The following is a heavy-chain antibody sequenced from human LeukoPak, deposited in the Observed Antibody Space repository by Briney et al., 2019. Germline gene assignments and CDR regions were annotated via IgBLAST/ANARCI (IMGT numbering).Heavy chain of an antibody. Sequence: SETPSLTCTVSGGSFSSSTYYWGWIRQPPGKGLEWIGSVYYSGSTYYNQSLKSRVTISVDTSKNQFSLKLTSVTAADTAVYYCARQYYDSSGYYPWYFDYWGQGTLVTVSS. J-gene: IGHJ4*02. CDR2: VYYSGST. D-gene: IGHD3-22*01. CDR3: ARQYYDSSGYYPWYFDY. V-gene: IGHV4-39*01. CDR1: GGSFSSSTYY.